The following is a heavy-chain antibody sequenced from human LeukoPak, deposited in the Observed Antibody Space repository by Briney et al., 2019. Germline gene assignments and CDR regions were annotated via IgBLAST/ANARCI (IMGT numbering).Heavy chain of an antibody. CDR1: GFTFSSYS. D-gene: IGHD5-18*01. J-gene: IGHJ4*02. CDR3: ARHHWAYTYGVDHNYFES. CDR2: ISSSSTTI. Sequence: PGGSLRLSRAASGFTFSSYSMNWVRQAPGKGLEWVSYISSSSTTIFYTDSVKGRFTISRDNAKNSLYLQMNSLRAEDTAVYYCARHHWAYTYGVDHNYFESWGQGTLVTVSS. V-gene: IGHV3-48*01.